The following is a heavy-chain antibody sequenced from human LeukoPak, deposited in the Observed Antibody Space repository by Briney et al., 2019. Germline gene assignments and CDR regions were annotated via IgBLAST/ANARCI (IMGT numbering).Heavy chain of an antibody. J-gene: IGHJ5*02. CDR2: ISAYNGNT. V-gene: IGHV1-18*01. CDR3: ARERKKMTTVLWFDP. CDR1: GYTFTSYG. D-gene: IGHD4-17*01. Sequence: ASVKVSCKASGYTFTSYGISWVRQAPGQGLEWMGWISAYNGNTNYAQKLQGRVTMTTDTSTSTAYMELRSLRSDDTAVYYCARERKKMTTVLWFDPWGQGTLVTVSA.